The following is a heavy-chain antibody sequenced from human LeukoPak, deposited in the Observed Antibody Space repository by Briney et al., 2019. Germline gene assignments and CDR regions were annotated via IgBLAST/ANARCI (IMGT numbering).Heavy chain of an antibody. CDR3: ARVGSVVVPAATHYYFDY. CDR2: ISGSGDST. D-gene: IGHD2-2*01. V-gene: IGHV3-23*01. CDR1: GFTFSSYA. Sequence: GGSLRLSCAASGFTFSSYAMSWVRQAPGKGLEWVSAISGSGDSTYYADSVKGRFTISRDNSKNTLYLQMNSLRAEDTAVYYCARVGSVVVPAATHYYFDYWGQGTLVTVSS. J-gene: IGHJ4*02.